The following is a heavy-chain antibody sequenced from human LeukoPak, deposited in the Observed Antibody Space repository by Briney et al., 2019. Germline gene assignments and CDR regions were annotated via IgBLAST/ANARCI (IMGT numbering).Heavy chain of an antibody. J-gene: IGHJ4*02. D-gene: IGHD3-10*01. V-gene: IGHV1-46*01. Sequence: ASVTVSCKASKYTFTSYYMHWVRQAPGQGLEWMEVINPSGGSTNYAQKFQGSVTMTRDTSTSTVYMELSSLRSEDTAVYYCARDALLWFGESQGDYYFDYWGQGTLVTVSS. CDR1: KYTFTSYY. CDR2: INPSGGST. CDR3: ARDALLWFGESQGDYYFDY.